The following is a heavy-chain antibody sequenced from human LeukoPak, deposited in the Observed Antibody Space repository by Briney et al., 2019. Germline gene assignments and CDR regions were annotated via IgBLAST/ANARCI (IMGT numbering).Heavy chain of an antibody. V-gene: IGHV3-11*04. D-gene: IGHD2-15*01. CDR3: ARVRGCGGGSCYSYYMDV. CDR2: ISNIGTTI. Sequence: PGGSLRLSCAASGFIFSDYYMSWIRQAPGKGLEWVSYISNIGTTIYYADSVKGRFTISRDTAKKSLYLQMSSLRADDTAVYYCARVRGCGGGSCYSYYMDVWGKGTTVTVSS. CDR1: GFIFSDYY. J-gene: IGHJ6*03.